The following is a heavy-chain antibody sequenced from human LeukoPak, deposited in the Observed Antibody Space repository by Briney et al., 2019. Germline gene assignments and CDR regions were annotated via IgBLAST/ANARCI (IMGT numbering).Heavy chain of an antibody. D-gene: IGHD3-22*01. Sequence: KPSETLSLTCTVSGGSISSYYWSWIRQPPGKGLEWIGYIYYSGSTNYNPSPKSRVTISVDTSKNQFSLKLSSVTAADTAVYYCARRYYDSSGYFILDYWGQGTLVTVSS. CDR1: GGSISSYY. CDR3: ARRYYDSSGYFILDY. CDR2: IYYSGST. J-gene: IGHJ4*02. V-gene: IGHV4-59*08.